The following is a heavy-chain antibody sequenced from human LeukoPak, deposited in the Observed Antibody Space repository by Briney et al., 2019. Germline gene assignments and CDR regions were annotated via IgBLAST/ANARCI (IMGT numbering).Heavy chain of an antibody. J-gene: IGHJ4*02. CDR3: ARAIVVVPAAKDY. CDR1: GYTFTGYY. Sequence: SVTVSCKASGYTFTGYYMHWVRQAPGQGLEWMGWINPNSGGTNYAQKFQGRVTMTRDTSISTAYMELSRLRSDDTAVYYCARAIVVVPAAKDYWGQGTLVTVSS. V-gene: IGHV1-2*02. CDR2: INPNSGGT. D-gene: IGHD2-2*01.